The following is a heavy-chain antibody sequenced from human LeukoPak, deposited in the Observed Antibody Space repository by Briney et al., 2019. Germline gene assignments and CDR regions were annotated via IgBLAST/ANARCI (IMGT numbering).Heavy chain of an antibody. CDR1: GFTFDDYA. J-gene: IGHJ4*02. CDR2: VSWNSGTI. V-gene: IGHV3-9*01. CDR3: AGISSGWDAFDY. D-gene: IGHD6-19*01. Sequence: GGSLRLSCAASGFTFDDYAMHWVRQAPGQGLEWVSGVSWNSGTIGYADSAKGRFTISRDNAKNSLYLQMNSLRAEDTAVYYCAGISSGWDAFDYWGQGTLVTVSS.